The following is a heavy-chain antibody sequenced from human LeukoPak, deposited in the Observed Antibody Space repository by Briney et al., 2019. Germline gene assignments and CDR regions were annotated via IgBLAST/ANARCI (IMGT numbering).Heavy chain of an antibody. D-gene: IGHD5/OR15-5a*01. Sequence: GGSLRLSCAASGFTVSKNYMSWVRQAPGKGLEWVSVIYSGGSTYYADTVKGRFTISRDSSKNTLYLQMNSLRAEDTAVYYCARDSLGMSTLDSWGQGTLFTVSS. J-gene: IGHJ4*02. CDR3: ARDSLGMSTLDS. CDR1: GFTVSKNY. CDR2: IYSGGST. V-gene: IGHV3-53*01.